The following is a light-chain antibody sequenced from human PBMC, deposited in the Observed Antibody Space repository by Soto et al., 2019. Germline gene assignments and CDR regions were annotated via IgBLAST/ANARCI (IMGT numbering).Light chain of an antibody. V-gene: IGKV1-39*01. CDR2: AAS. J-gene: IGKJ2*01. Sequence: DIQMTQSPSSLSASVGDRVTITCRASQSISSYLNWYQQKPGKAPKLLIYAASSLQSGVPSRFSGSGSGTDFTLTITSLHPEDFATYYCKQSYSTPFPPFGRGTKREIK. CDR3: KQSYSTPFPP. CDR1: QSISSY.